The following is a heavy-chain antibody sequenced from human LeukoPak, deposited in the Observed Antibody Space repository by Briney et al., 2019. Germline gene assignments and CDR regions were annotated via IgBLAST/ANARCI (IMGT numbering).Heavy chain of an antibody. CDR2: ISFSGDNS. Sequence: GGSLRLSCAASGFNFRDAAMTWVRQAPGKGLEWVSLISFSGDNSYYADSVKGRFTISRDNSKNTLSLQMNGLRVEDTAIYYCAKDIQLSAWGLGTMVTVSS. CDR3: AKDIQLSA. V-gene: IGHV3-23*01. J-gene: IGHJ3*01. D-gene: IGHD5-24*01. CDR1: GFNFRDAA.